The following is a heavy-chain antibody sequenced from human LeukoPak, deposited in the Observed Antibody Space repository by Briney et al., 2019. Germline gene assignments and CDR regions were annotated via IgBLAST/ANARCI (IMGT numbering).Heavy chain of an antibody. J-gene: IGHJ6*03. CDR3: ARTTEGGYTYGYFYYYYMDV. CDR1: GGSISSYY. V-gene: IGHV4-59*01. Sequence: TSETLSLTCTVSGGSISSYYWSWIRQPPGKGLEWIGYIYYSGSTNYNPSLKSRVTISVDTSKNQFSLKLSSVTAADTAVYYCARTTEGGYTYGYFYYYYMDVWAKGPRSPSP. D-gene: IGHD5-18*01. CDR2: IYYSGST.